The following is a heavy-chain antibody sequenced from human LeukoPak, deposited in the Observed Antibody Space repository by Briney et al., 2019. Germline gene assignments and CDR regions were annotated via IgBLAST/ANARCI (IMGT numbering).Heavy chain of an antibody. V-gene: IGHV4-39*01. J-gene: IGHJ6*02. CDR2: IYYSGST. CDR1: GGSISSSSYY. Sequence: PSETLSLTCAVSGGSISSSSYYWGWIRQPPGKGLEWIGSIYYSGSTYYNPSLKSRVTISVDTSKNQFSLKLSSVTAADTAVYYCARDSSGWYKWVYYYGMDVWGQGTTVTVSS. CDR3: ARDSSGWYKWVYYYGMDV. D-gene: IGHD6-19*01.